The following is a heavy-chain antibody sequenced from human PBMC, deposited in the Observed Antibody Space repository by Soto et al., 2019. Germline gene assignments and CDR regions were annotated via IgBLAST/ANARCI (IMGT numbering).Heavy chain of an antibody. Sequence: GGSLRLSCAASGFTFSSYAMSWVRQAPGKGLEWVSAISGSGGSTYYADSVKGRFTIPRDNSKNTLYLQMNSLRAEDTAVYYCAKDKRSRYSSGWYDYWGQGTLVTVSS. CDR3: AKDKRSRYSSGWYDY. V-gene: IGHV3-23*01. CDR2: ISGSGGST. D-gene: IGHD6-19*01. CDR1: GFTFSSYA. J-gene: IGHJ4*02.